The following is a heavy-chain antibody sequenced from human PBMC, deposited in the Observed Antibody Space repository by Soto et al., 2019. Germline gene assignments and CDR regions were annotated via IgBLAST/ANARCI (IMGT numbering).Heavy chain of an antibody. CDR2: ISANNGNT. V-gene: IGHV1-18*01. J-gene: IGHJ4*02. Sequence: ASVKVSCKASGYTLTSYGISLVRLAPGQGLEWMGWISANNGNTNYAQKLQGRVTMTTDTSTNTAYMELRSLRSDDTAVYYCARPLQQLAPNFDYWGQGTLVTVSS. CDR3: ARPLQQLAPNFDY. D-gene: IGHD6-13*01. CDR1: GYTLTSYG.